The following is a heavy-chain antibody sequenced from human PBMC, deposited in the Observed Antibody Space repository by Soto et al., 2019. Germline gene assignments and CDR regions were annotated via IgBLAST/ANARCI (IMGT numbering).Heavy chain of an antibody. D-gene: IGHD6-6*01. CDR1: GGSISSYC. CDR3: ARVQSSSPYYYYGMDV. V-gene: IGHV4-59*01. CDR2: IYYSGST. J-gene: IGHJ6*02. Sequence: SETLSLTWTVAGGSISSYCCSRIRQPPGKGLEWIGYIYYSGSTNYNPSLKSRVTISVDTSKNQFSLKLSSVTAADTAVYYCARVQSSSPYYYYGMDVWGQGTTVTVSS.